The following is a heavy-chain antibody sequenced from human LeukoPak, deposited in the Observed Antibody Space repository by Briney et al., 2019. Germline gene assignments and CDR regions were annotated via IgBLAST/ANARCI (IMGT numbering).Heavy chain of an antibody. J-gene: IGHJ4*02. V-gene: IGHV4-59*08. CDR3: ARFGYYYDSNGYYY. CDR1: GGSISSYY. CDR2: IYYSGST. Sequence: ETLSLTCTVSGGSISSYYWSWIRQPPGKGLEWIGYIYYSGSTNYNPSLKSRVTISVDTSKNQFSLKLSSVTAADTAVYYCARFGYYYDSNGYYYWGQGTLVTVSS. D-gene: IGHD3-22*01.